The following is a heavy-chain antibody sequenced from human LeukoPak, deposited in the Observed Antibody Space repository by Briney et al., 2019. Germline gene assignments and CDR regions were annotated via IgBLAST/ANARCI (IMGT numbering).Heavy chain of an antibody. V-gene: IGHV4-4*07. CDR1: GDSISSYY. Sequence: SETLSLTCTVSGDSISSYYWSWIRQPAGKGLEWIGRIYASGSTNYNPSLKSRVTMSVDTSKNLFSLKLTSVTAADTAVYYCARDRGTWNDDGFDYWGQGTLVTVSS. J-gene: IGHJ4*02. CDR2: IYASGST. D-gene: IGHD1-1*01. CDR3: ARDRGTWNDDGFDY.